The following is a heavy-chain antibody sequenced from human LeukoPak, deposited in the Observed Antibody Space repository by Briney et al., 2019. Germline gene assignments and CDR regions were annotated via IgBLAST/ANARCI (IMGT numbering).Heavy chain of an antibody. V-gene: IGHV4-59*01. CDR1: GGSISSYY. D-gene: IGHD6-19*01. CDR3: ARVIAVAGTDYFDY. Sequence: SETLSLTCTVSGGSISSYYWSWIRQPPGKGLEWIGYIYYSGSTNYNPSLKSRVTISVDTSKNQFSLKLSPVTAADTAVYYCARVIAVAGTDYFDYWGQGTLVTVSS. CDR2: IYYSGST. J-gene: IGHJ4*02.